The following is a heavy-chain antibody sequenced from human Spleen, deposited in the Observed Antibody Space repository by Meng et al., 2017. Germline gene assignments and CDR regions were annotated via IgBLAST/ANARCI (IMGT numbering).Heavy chain of an antibody. CDR1: GYTFPDYW. V-gene: IGHV1-2*06. J-gene: IGHJ4*02. CDR3: ARDEDISAAGKLFGDY. CDR2: INPKSGDT. Sequence: VQLVQSGAEVKMPGASVRVSCKASGYTFPDYWLHWVRRAPGQGLEWMGRINPKSGDTHYAQRFQGRVTMTGDTSISTAYMELSGLRSDDTAMYYCARDEDISAAGKLFGDYWGQGTLVTVSS. D-gene: IGHD6-13*01.